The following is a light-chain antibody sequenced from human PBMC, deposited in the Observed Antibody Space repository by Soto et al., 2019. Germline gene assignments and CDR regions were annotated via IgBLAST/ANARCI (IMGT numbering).Light chain of an antibody. Sequence: QSALTQPASVSGSPGQSITISCIGTSSDVGGYNYVSWYQQHPGKAPKLMIYDVTNRPSGVSNRFSGSKSGNTASLTISGLQAEDEADYYSSSYTSSITYVFGTGTKVTVL. CDR3: SSYTSSITYV. CDR1: SSDVGGYNY. CDR2: DVT. J-gene: IGLJ1*01. V-gene: IGLV2-14*01.